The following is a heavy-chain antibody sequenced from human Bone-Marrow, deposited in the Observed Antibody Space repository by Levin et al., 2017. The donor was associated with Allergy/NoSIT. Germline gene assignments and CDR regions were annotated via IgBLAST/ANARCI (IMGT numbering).Heavy chain of an antibody. CDR3: ARDPWAYGSGSPYYYYYMDV. D-gene: IGHD3-10*01. CDR2: ISYDGNNK. V-gene: IGHV3-30*14. Sequence: GESLKISCAASGFTFNNYALHWVRQAPGKGLEWVAVISYDGNNKYYADSMKGRFTISRDNSKNTLFLQMNSLRTEDTAVYFCARDPWAYGSGSPYYYYYMDVWGKGTTVTVSS. J-gene: IGHJ6*03. CDR1: GFTFNNYA.